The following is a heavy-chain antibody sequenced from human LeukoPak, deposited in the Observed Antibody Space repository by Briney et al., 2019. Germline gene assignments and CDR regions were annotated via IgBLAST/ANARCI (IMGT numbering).Heavy chain of an antibody. CDR1: GFTFSSYA. V-gene: IGHV3-30-3*01. Sequence: GGSLRLSCAASGFTFSSYAMHWVRQAPGKGLEWVAVISYDGSNKYYADSVKGRFTISRDNSKNTLYLQMNSLRAEDTAVYYCATDCSSTSCYQGDDYWGQGTLVTVSS. J-gene: IGHJ4*02. CDR3: ATDCSSTSCYQGDDY. CDR2: ISYDGSNK. D-gene: IGHD2-2*01.